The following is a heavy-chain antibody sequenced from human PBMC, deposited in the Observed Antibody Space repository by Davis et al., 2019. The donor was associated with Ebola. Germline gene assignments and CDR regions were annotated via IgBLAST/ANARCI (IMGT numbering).Heavy chain of an antibody. D-gene: IGHD3-3*01. CDR2: ISSSSSYI. Sequence: PGGSLRLSCAASGFTFSSYTMNWVRQAPGKGLEWVPTISSSSSYIYYADSVKGRFTISRDNAKNSLYLQMNSLRSEDTAVYYCARVSYGFSEWLIEPRDYYYAMDVWGQGTTVTVSS. J-gene: IGHJ6*02. V-gene: IGHV3-21*01. CDR3: ARVSYGFSEWLIEPRDYYYAMDV. CDR1: GFTFSSYT.